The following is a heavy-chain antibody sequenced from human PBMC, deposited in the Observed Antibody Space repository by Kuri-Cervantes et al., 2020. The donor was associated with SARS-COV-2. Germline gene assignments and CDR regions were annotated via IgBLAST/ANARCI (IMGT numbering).Heavy chain of an antibody. CDR3: ARLGKNCTNGICNTYHYYYMDV. V-gene: IGHV4-59*01. CDR2: IYYSGST. D-gene: IGHD2-8*01. J-gene: IGHJ6*03. CDR1: GGSIRTYY. Sequence: GPLRLSCTVSGGSIRTYYWGWIRQPPGKGLEWIGYIYYSGSTNYNPPLKSRVTVSVDTSKNQFFLKLSSVTAADTAVYYCARLGKNCTNGICNTYHYYYMDVWGKGTTVTVSS.